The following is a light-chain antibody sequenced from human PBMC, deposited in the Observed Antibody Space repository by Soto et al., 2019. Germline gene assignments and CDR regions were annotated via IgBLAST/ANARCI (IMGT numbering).Light chain of an antibody. CDR2: GAS. CDR1: QSVSSY. Sequence: EIVLTQSPATLSLSPGERATLSCRASQSVSSYLVWYQQKPGQAPRLLIFGASNRATGIPARFSGGGSGTDFTLTISSLEPEDFAIYYCQQRSDWPITFGQGTRLEIK. CDR3: QQRSDWPIT. J-gene: IGKJ5*01. V-gene: IGKV3-11*01.